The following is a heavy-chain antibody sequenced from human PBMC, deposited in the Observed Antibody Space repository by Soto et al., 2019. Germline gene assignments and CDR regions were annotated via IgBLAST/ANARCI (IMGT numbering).Heavy chain of an antibody. Sequence: GASVKVSCKASGYTFTRYTMNWVRQAPGQRLEWMGWINPDNGNTKSSQKFQDRVIITRDTSASTAYMDLSSLRCEDTAVYYCARGIATGQLDPWGQGTLVIVSS. D-gene: IGHD2-15*01. CDR1: GYTFTRYT. CDR3: ARGIATGQLDP. CDR2: INPDNGNT. V-gene: IGHV1-3*01. J-gene: IGHJ5*02.